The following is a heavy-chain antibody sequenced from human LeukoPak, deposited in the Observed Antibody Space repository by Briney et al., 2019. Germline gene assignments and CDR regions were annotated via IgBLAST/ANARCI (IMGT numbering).Heavy chain of an antibody. Sequence: QAGGSLRLSCAASGFTVSSNYMSRVRQAPGKGLEWVSVIYSGGSTYYADSVKGRFTISRDTSKNTPYLQMNSLRAEDTAVCYCARDPVGAIGYGMDVWGQGTTVTVSS. CDR2: IYSGGST. D-gene: IGHD1-26*01. J-gene: IGHJ6*02. CDR3: ARDPVGAIGYGMDV. CDR1: GFTVSSNY. V-gene: IGHV3-66*01.